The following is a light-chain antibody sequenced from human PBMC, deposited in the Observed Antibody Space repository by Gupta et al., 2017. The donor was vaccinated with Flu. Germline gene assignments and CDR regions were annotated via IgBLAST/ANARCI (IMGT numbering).Light chain of an antibody. V-gene: IGLV2-14*01. CDR1: NNDIGAYNY. CDR2: EVT. Sequence: SITISCTGTNNDIGAYNYVSWYQQYPGKVPKLILYEVTNRPSGVSDRFSGSKSVTTASLTISGLQPEDEADYYCSSYTRRSTLIFGGGTKLTVL. CDR3: SSYTRRSTLI. J-gene: IGLJ2*01.